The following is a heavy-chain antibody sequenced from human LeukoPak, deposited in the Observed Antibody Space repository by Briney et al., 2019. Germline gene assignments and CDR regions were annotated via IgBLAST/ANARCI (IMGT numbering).Heavy chain of an antibody. D-gene: IGHD3-22*01. J-gene: IGHJ4*02. V-gene: IGHV1-18*01. CDR3: ARGTITMIPGN. CDR1: GYTFTSYG. CDR2: ISAYNGNT. Sequence: ASVKVSCKASGYTFTSYGFSWVRQAPGQGLEWMGWISAYNGNTKYAQKLQGRVTMTTDTSTSTSYMELRSLRFDDTAVYYCARGTITMIPGNWGQGTLVTVSS.